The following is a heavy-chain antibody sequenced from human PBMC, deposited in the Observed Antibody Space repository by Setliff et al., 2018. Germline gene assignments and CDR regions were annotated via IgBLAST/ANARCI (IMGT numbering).Heavy chain of an antibody. D-gene: IGHD4-17*01. CDR1: GFTFRSYW. V-gene: IGHV3-7*01. J-gene: IGHJ4*02. Sequence: SGGSLRLSCAASGFTFRSYWMSWVRQATGKGLEWVANIKKDGSIKYYLDSVRGRFTISRDNAENSLTLQMNSLRVEDTAVYYCSRDLQGSGDYVVDYWGQGTLVTVSS. CDR2: IKKDGSIK. CDR3: SRDLQGSGDYVVDY.